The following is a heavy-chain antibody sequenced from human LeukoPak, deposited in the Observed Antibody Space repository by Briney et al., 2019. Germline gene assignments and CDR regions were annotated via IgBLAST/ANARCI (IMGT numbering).Heavy chain of an antibody. J-gene: IGHJ6*02. CDR3: AREGPRGDYDFWSGYHMQQYGMDV. CDR1: GYTFTGYY. V-gene: IGHV1-2*02. Sequence: ASVKVSCKASGYTFTGYYMHWVRQAPGQGLEWMGWINPNSGGTNYAQKFQGRVTMTRDTSISTAYMELSRLRSDDTAVYYCAREGPRGDYDFWSGYHMQQYGMDVWGQGTTVTVSS. CDR2: INPNSGGT. D-gene: IGHD3-3*01.